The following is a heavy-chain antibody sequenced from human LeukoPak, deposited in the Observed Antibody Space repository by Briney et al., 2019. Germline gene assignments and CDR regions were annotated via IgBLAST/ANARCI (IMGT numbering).Heavy chain of an antibody. CDR1: GFTFSSYS. CDR2: ISSSSSYI. V-gene: IGHV3-21*04. Sequence: GGSLRLSCAASGFTFSSYSMNWVRQAPGKGLEWVSSISSSSSYIYYADSVKGRFTISRDNAKNSLYLQMNSLRAEDTAVYYCAKGGSLWFERQAFDYWGQGTLVTVSS. J-gene: IGHJ4*02. D-gene: IGHD3-10*01. CDR3: AKGGSLWFERQAFDY.